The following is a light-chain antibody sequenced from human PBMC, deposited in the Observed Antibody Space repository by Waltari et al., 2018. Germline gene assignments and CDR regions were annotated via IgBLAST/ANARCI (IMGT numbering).Light chain of an antibody. Sequence: ALTQSPLSLPVTPGAPASIFCRSSQSLLHSDGRNFLYWYVQKPGQSPQLLIYLGSNRASGVPDRVSGGGSGTDFTLTISRVEAEDVGVYYCMQTQEIPLTFGGGTKVEIK. J-gene: IGKJ4*01. CDR3: MQTQEIPLT. CDR1: QSLLHSDGRNF. CDR2: LGS. V-gene: IGKV2-28*01.